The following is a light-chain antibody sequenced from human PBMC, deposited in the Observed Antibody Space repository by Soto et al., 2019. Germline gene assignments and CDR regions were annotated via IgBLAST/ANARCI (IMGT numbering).Light chain of an antibody. J-gene: IGKJ1*01. V-gene: IGKV1-27*01. CDR1: HDIRNY. CDR3: QQYGSSPGT. Sequence: DIQMTQSPSSLSASVGDRVTITCRASHDIRNYLAWYQQKPGTVPRLLVYGASTLYSGVPSRFSGSGSGTDFTLTISRLESEDFAVYYCQQYGSSPGTFGQGTKVDIK. CDR2: GAS.